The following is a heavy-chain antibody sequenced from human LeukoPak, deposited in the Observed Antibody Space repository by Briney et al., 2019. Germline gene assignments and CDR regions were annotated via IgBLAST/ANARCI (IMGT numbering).Heavy chain of an antibody. J-gene: IGHJ3*02. Sequence: ASVKVSCKASGYTFTGYYMHWVRQAPGQGLEWMGWINPNSGGTNYAQKFQGRVTMTRDTSISTAYMELSRLRSDDTAVYYCARVSLERLLWNNAFDIWGQGTMVTVSS. CDR3: ARVSLERLLWNNAFDI. V-gene: IGHV1-2*02. D-gene: IGHD3-3*01. CDR1: GYTFTGYY. CDR2: INPNSGGT.